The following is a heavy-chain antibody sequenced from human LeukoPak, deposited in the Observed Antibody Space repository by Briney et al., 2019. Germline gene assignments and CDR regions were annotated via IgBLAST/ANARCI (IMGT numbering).Heavy chain of an antibody. CDR1: GFTFTAYL. CDR2: MSSDGNAM. D-gene: IGHD3-22*01. J-gene: IGHJ4*02. CDR3: VRESEYYFDHSASFDY. V-gene: IGHV3-30-3*01. Sequence: GGSLRLSCAASGFTFTAYLIHWVRQAPGKGLEWVAVMSSDGNAMFYADSMKGRFTISRDNSKNTLYLQMNSLRAEDTAVYYCVRESEYYFDHSASFDYWGQGTPVTVSS.